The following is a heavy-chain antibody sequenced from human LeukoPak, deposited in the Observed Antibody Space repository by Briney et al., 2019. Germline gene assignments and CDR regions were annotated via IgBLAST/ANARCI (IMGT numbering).Heavy chain of an antibody. CDR3: ARDTYDSSGYYRDY. Sequence: SVKVSCKASGATFSSYGVSWVRQAPGQGLEWMGRIIPILGIANYAQKFQGRVTITADKSTSTAYMELSSLRSEDTAVYYCARDTYDSSGYYRDYWGQGTLVTVSS. CDR2: IIPILGIA. V-gene: IGHV1-69*04. D-gene: IGHD3-22*01. CDR1: GATFSSYG. J-gene: IGHJ4*02.